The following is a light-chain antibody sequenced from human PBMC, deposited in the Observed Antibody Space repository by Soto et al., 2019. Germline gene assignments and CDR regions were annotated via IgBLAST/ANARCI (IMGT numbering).Light chain of an antibody. CDR1: SSDIGSYTY. CDR3: SSYTSGTTLIA. CDR2: EVS. Sequence: QSALTHPASVSGSPGQSITISCTGTSSDIGSYTYVSWYQQHPGKAPKLMIYEVSNRPSGVSGRFSGSKSGNTASLTISGLQADDEADYYCSSYTSGTTLIAFGPGTKVTVL. J-gene: IGLJ1*01. V-gene: IGLV2-14*01.